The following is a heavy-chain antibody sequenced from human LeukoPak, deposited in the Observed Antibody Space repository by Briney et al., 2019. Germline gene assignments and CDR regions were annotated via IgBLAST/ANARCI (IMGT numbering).Heavy chain of an antibody. J-gene: IGHJ4*02. V-gene: IGHV4-59*01. CDR2: IYYRGST. D-gene: IGHD3-10*01. CDR1: GGSISSDY. Sequence: SETLSLTCTVSGGSISSDYWSWIRQPPGKGLEWSGYIYYRGSTNYNPSLKSRVTISVDPSKNQFAPKLSSVTAADTAVYYCARYLDFYGSGSYYSPPFFDYWGQGTLVTVSS. CDR3: ARYLDFYGSGSYYSPPFFDY.